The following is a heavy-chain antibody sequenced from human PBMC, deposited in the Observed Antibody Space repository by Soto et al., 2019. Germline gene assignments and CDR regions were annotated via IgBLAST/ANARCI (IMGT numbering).Heavy chain of an antibody. CDR1: GGSFSGYY. CDR3: ARVTYYYDSSGYIDY. V-gene: IGHV4-34*01. CDR2: INHSGST. D-gene: IGHD3-22*01. J-gene: IGHJ4*02. Sequence: ASETLSLTCAVYGGSFSGYYWSWIRQPPGKGLEWIGEINHSGSTNYNPSLKSRVTISVDTSKNQFSLKLSSVTAADTAVYYCARVTYYYDSSGYIDYWGQGTLVTVSS.